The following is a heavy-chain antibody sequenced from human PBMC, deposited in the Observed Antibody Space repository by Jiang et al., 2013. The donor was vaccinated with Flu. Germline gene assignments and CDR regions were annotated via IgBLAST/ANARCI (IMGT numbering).Heavy chain of an antibody. J-gene: IGHJ4*02. D-gene: IGHD1-26*01. CDR2: IYYSGST. V-gene: IGHV4-61*01. Sequence: LLKPSETLSLTCTVSGGSVSSGSYYWSWIRQPPGKGLEWIGYIYYSGSTNYNPSLKSRVTISVDTSKNQFSLKLSSVTAADTAVYYCARGRTGPEWELIEFDYWGQGTLVTVSS. CDR3: ARGRTGPEWELIEFDY. CDR1: GGSVSSGSYY.